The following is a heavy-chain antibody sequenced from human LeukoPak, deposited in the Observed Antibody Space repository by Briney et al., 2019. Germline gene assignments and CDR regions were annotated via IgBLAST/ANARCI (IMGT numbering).Heavy chain of an antibody. D-gene: IGHD3-16*01. Sequence: GGSLRLSCAASGFTFSSYEMNWVRQAPGKGLEWVSYISSSGSTIYYAGSVKGRFTISRDNAKNSLYLQMNSLRAEDTAVYYCARDTARGPGNYDYVWGNAPEGYWGQGTLVTVSS. J-gene: IGHJ4*02. CDR1: GFTFSSYE. CDR2: ISSSGSTI. V-gene: IGHV3-48*03. CDR3: ARDTARGPGNYDYVWGNAPEGY.